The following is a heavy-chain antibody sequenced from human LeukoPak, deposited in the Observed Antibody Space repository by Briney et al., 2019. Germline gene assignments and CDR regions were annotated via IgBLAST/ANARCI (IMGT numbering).Heavy chain of an antibody. CDR1: GGTFSSYA. V-gene: IGHV1-69*05. Sequence: SVKVSCKASGGTFSSYAISWVRQAPGQGLEWMGGIIPIFGTANYAQKLQGRVTMTTDTSTSTAYMELRSLRSDDTAVYYCARARSSFDYWGQGTLVTVSS. D-gene: IGHD1-26*01. J-gene: IGHJ4*02. CDR2: IIPIFGTA. CDR3: ARARSSFDY.